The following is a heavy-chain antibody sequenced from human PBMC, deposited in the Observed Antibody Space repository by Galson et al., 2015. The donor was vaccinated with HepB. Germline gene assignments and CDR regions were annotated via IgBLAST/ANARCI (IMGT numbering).Heavy chain of an antibody. CDR1: GYTFTSYG. D-gene: IGHD2-2*01. Sequence: SVKVSCKASGYTFTSYGISWVRQAPGQGLEWMGWISAYNGNTNYAQKLQGRVTMTTDTSTSTAYMELRSLRSDDTAVYYCARDGSDIVVVPAANHYYYYMDVWGKGTTVTVSS. CDR2: ISAYNGNT. CDR3: ARDGSDIVVVPAANHYYYYMDV. V-gene: IGHV1-18*01. J-gene: IGHJ6*03.